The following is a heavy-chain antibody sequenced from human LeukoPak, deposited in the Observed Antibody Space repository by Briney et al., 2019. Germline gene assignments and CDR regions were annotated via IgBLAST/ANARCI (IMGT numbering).Heavy chain of an antibody. CDR2: IYYSGST. J-gene: IGHJ4*02. V-gene: IGHV4-59*01. Sequence: SETLSLTCTVSGGSISSYYWSWIRQPLGKGLEWIGYIYYSGSTNYNPSIKSRVSISVDTSKNQFSLKLSSVTAADTAVYYCARRRAVAGTQGRYFDYWGQGTLVTVSS. D-gene: IGHD6-19*01. CDR3: ARRRAVAGTQGRYFDY. CDR1: GGSISSYY.